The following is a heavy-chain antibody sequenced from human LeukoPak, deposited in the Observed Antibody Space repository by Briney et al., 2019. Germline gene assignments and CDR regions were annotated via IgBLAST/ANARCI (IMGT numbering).Heavy chain of an antibody. Sequence: GGSLRLSCAASGFTFSSYSMNWVRLAPGKGLEGVSSISSSSSCIYYADSVKGRFTISRDNAKNSLYLQMNSLRAEDTAVYCCARDGIAAAFPNYFDYWGQGTLVTVSS. CDR3: ARDGIAAAFPNYFDY. J-gene: IGHJ4*02. V-gene: IGHV3-21*01. CDR1: GFTFSSYS. CDR2: ISSSSSCI. D-gene: IGHD6-13*01.